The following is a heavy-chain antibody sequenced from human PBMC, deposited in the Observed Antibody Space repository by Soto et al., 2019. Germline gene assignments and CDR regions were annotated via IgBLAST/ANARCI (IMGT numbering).Heavy chain of an antibody. Sequence: QVQLVQSGAEVKMPGASVKISCKASGYTFINYYMHWVRQAPGQGLEWLGVINPNGGSTKYAEKLQGRVSMTTDTSTSTVYMYLSSLRSEDTAVYFCATDVRVRATVFGIVINWNYDRFDPWGQGTLVSVSS. CDR1: GYTFINYY. CDR3: ATDVRVRATVFGIVINWNYDRFDP. V-gene: IGHV1-46*03. D-gene: IGHD1-7*01. CDR2: INPNGGST. J-gene: IGHJ5*02.